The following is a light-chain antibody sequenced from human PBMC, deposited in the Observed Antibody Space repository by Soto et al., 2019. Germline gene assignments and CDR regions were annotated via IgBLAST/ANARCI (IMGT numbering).Light chain of an antibody. Sequence: EKVFTQSPCTVTLSPGERATLSCRASQSISSNYLAWYQQKPVQAPRLLIYGACSRATGISDRFSGSGSGTEFSLTISRLEPEDFAVYYCHQNGNSPFGGGTKVDIK. CDR1: QSISSNY. V-gene: IGKV3-20*01. J-gene: IGKJ4*01. CDR3: HQNGNSP. CDR2: GAC.